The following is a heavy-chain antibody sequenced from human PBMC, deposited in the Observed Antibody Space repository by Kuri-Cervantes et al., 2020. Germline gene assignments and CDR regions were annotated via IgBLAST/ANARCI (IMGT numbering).Heavy chain of an antibody. Sequence: LSLTCAASGFTFSSYGMHWVRQAPGKGLEWVAVIWYDGSNKYYADSVKGRFTISRDNSKNTLYLQMNSLRAEDTAVYYCARDALAGGFGYGMDVWGQGTTVTVSS. CDR2: IWYDGSNK. CDR3: ARDALAGGFGYGMDV. CDR1: GFTFSSYG. V-gene: IGHV3-30*19. J-gene: IGHJ6*02. D-gene: IGHD6-25*01.